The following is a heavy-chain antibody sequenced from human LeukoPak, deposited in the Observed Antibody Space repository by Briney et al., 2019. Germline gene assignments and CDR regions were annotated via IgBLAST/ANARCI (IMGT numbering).Heavy chain of an antibody. J-gene: IGHJ4*02. CDR3: AREFASYHYDSCGFDY. CDR1: GFTFSSYG. Sequence: GGSLRLSCAASGFTFSSYGMHWVRQAPGKGMEWVAVIWYDGSNKYYADSVKGRFTISRDNSKNTLYLQMNSLRAEDTAVYYCAREFASYHYDSCGFDYWGQGTLVTVSS. D-gene: IGHD3-22*01. CDR2: IWYDGSNK. V-gene: IGHV3-33*08.